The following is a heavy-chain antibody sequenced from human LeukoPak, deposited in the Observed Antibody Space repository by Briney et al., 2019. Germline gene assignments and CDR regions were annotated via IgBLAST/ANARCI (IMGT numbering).Heavy chain of an antibody. V-gene: IGHV3-23*01. CDR2: ISGSGGST. CDR1: RFTFRNYA. D-gene: IGHD2-2*01. CDR3: TTPDCSSTSCSDY. J-gene: IGHJ4*02. Sequence: PGGSLRLSCAASRFTFRNYAMSWVRQAPGKGLEWVSAISGSGGSTYYADSVKGRLTISRDNSKNTLYLQMNSLKTEDTAVYYCTTPDCSSTSCSDYWGQGTLVTVSS.